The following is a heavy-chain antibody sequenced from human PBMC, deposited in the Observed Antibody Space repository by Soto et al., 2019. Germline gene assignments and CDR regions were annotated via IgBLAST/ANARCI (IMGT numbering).Heavy chain of an antibody. CDR2: IYHSGST. J-gene: IGHJ4*02. V-gene: IGHV4-30-2*01. Sequence: NPSETLSLTCAVSGGSISSGGYSWSWIRQPPGKGLEWIGYIYHSGSTYYNPSLKSRVTISVDRSKNQFSLKLSSVTAADTAVYYCARELGRTLDYWGQGTLVTVSS. CDR1: GGSISSGGYS. CDR3: ARELGRTLDY.